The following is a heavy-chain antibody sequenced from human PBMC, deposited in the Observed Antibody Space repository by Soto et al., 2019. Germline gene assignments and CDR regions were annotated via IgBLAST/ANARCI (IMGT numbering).Heavy chain of an antibody. J-gene: IGHJ6*02. V-gene: IGHV3-30*18. CDR1: GISFSSYG. Sequence: QMQLVESGGGVVQPGRSLTLSCAASGISFSSYGMHWVRQAPGRGLEWVAVVSFDGSNKYYADYVRGRFTISRDNSKNTLYLQMQRLRADDTAVYSCAKGVTTAALYYYYGMDVWGQGTTVNVSS. CDR2: VSFDGSNK. CDR3: AKGVTTAALYYYYGMDV. D-gene: IGHD2-2*01.